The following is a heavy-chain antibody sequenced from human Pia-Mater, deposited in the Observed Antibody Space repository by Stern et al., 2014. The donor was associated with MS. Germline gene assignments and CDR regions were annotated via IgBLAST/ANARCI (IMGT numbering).Heavy chain of an antibody. V-gene: IGHV4-31*03. D-gene: IGHD3-10*01. CDR3: ARGGMVRGFGGFDY. CDR2: IYYSGST. J-gene: IGHJ4*02. CDR1: GGSISSGGYY. Sequence: VQLEESGPGLVKPSKTLSLTCTVSGGSISSGGYYWSWIRQHPGKGLEWIGYIYYSGSTYYNPSLKSRVTISVDTSKNQFSLKLSSVTAADTAVYYCARGGMVRGFGGFDYWGQGTLVTVSS.